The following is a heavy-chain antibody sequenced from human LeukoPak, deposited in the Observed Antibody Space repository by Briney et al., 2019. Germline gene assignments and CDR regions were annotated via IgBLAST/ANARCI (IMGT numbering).Heavy chain of an antibody. J-gene: IGHJ4*02. V-gene: IGHV3-21*01. D-gene: IGHD2-21*01. CDR1: GFTFSSYS. CDR3: ARDADCYAY. Sequence: GGSLRLSCAVSGFTFSSYSMNWVRQAPGKGLEWVSSISSSSSYIYYADSVKGRFTISRDNAKNSLYLQMNSLRSKDTAVYYCARDADCYAYWGQGTLVTVSS. CDR2: ISSSSSYI.